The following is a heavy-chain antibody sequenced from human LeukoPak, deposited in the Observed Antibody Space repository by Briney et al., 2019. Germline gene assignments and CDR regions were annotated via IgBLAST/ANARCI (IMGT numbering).Heavy chain of an antibody. CDR1: GGTFSSYA. Sequence: SVKVSCKASGGTFSSYAISWVRQAPGQGLEWMGGIIPIFGIANYAQKFQGRVTITADKSTSTAYMELSSLRSEDTAVYYCARAEGLLWFGVVFDPWGQGTLVTVSS. J-gene: IGHJ5*02. CDR3: ARAEGLLWFGVVFDP. D-gene: IGHD3-10*01. CDR2: IIPIFGIA. V-gene: IGHV1-69*10.